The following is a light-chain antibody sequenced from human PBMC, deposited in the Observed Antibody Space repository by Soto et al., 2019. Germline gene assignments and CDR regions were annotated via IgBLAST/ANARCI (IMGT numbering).Light chain of an antibody. J-gene: IGLJ2*01. CDR1: SSDVGGYNY. V-gene: IGLV2-14*01. Sequence: QSALTQPASVSGSPGQSITISCTGTSSDVGGYNYVSWYQQHPGKAPKLMIYDVSNRPSGVSNRFSGSKSGNTASLTISGLQAEDEAYYYCSSYTSSSTVVVGGGTKLTVL. CDR2: DVS. CDR3: SSYTSSSTVV.